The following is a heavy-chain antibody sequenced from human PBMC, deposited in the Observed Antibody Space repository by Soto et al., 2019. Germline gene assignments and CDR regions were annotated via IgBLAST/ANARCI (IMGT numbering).Heavy chain of an antibody. V-gene: IGHV4-34*01. CDR2: INHSGST. Sequence: QVQLQQWGAGLLKPSETLSLTCAVYGGSFSGYYWSWIRQPPGKGLEWIGEINHSGSTNYNPSLKSRVTISVDTSKNQFSLKLSSVTAADTAVYYCARRGEDILTGYKYFDYWGQGTLVTVSS. J-gene: IGHJ4*02. CDR3: ARRGEDILTGYKYFDY. CDR1: GGSFSGYY. D-gene: IGHD3-9*01.